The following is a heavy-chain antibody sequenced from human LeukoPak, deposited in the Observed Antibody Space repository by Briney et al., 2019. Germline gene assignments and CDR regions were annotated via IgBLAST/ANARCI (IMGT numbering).Heavy chain of an antibody. D-gene: IGHD1-26*01. CDR1: GYTFTTYG. J-gene: IGHJ4*02. CDR2: ISGYNGET. V-gene: IGHV1-18*01. Sequence: GASVKVSCKASGYTFTTYGITWVRQAPGQGLEWMGWISGYNGETNYAQNLQGRVTMTTDTSTSTVYMELSSLRSEDTAVYYCARISPPGNGATTSDYWGQGTLVTVSS. CDR3: ARISPPGNGATTSDY.